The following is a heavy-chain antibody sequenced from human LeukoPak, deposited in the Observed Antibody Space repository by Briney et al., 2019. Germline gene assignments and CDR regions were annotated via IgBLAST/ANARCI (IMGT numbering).Heavy chain of an antibody. Sequence: GGSLRLSCAASGFTFSNYEMHWVRRAPGKGLEWVSYISSGGSTVYYADSVKGRFTVSRGNAKDSLYLQMSSLRAEDTAVYYCARGGSFVEYWGQGTLVSVST. CDR1: GFTFSNYE. V-gene: IGHV3-48*03. J-gene: IGHJ4*02. D-gene: IGHD3-10*01. CDR2: ISSGGSTV. CDR3: ARGGSFVEY.